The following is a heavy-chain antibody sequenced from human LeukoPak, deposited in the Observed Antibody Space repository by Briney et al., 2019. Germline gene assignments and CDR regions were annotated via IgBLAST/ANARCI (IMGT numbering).Heavy chain of an antibody. CDR2: IYYSGST. J-gene: IGHJ4*02. V-gene: IGHV4-59*06. D-gene: IGHD3-22*01. CDR1: GGSISSYY. Sequence: SETLSLTCTVSGGSISSYYWSWIRQHPGKGLEWIGYIYYSGSTYYNPSLKSRVTISVDTSKNQFSLKLSSVTAADTAVYYCARDGSSGHYYDHYFDYWGQGTLVTVSS. CDR3: ARDGSSGHYYDHYFDY.